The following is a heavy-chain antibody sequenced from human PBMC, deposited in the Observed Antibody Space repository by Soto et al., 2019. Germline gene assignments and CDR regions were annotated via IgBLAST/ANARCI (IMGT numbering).Heavy chain of an antibody. Sequence: QVQLVESGGGVVQPGRSLRLSCAASGFTFSSYAMHWVRQAPGKGLEWVAVISYDGSNKYYADSVKGRFTISRDNSKNTLYLQMNSLRAEDTAVYYCAREWDVDTAMFSGGYGMHVWGQGTTVTVSS. D-gene: IGHD5-18*01. CDR1: GFTFSSYA. J-gene: IGHJ6*02. CDR3: AREWDVDTAMFSGGYGMHV. CDR2: ISYDGSNK. V-gene: IGHV3-30-3*01.